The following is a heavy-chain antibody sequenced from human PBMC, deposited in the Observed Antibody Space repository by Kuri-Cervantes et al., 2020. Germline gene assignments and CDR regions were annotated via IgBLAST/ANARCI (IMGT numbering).Heavy chain of an antibody. CDR1: GFTFNIYG. D-gene: IGHD2-2*01. CDR3: ARGVQLQMGTWFDP. Sequence: GGSLRLSCAASGFTFNIYGMHWVRQAPGKRLEWVAVIWYDGSNKYYADSVKGRFTISRDNSKNTLYLQMNSLRAEDTAVYYCARGVQLQMGTWFDPWGQGTLVTVSS. J-gene: IGHJ5*02. CDR2: IWYDGSNK. V-gene: IGHV3-33*08.